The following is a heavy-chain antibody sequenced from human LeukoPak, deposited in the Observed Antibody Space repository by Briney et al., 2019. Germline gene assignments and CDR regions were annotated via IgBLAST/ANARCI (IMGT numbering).Heavy chain of an antibody. CDR3: TRVVVTTGRYYYYYMDV. Sequence: PGRSLRLSCTASGFTFGDYAMSWVRQAPGKGLEWVGFIRSKAYGGTTEYAASVKGRFTISRDDSKSIACLQMNSLKTEDTAVYYCTRVVVTTGRYYYYYMDVWGKGTTVTISS. V-gene: IGHV3-49*04. J-gene: IGHJ6*03. CDR2: IRSKAYGGTT. D-gene: IGHD2-21*02. CDR1: GFTFGDYA.